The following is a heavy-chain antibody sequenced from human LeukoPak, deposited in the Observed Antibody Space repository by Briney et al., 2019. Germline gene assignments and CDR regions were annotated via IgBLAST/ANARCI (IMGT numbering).Heavy chain of an antibody. CDR1: GGSISSYY. Sequence: SETLSLTCTVSGGSISSYYSSWIRQPAGEGLEWIGRIYTSGSTNYNPSLKSRVTMSVDTSKNQFSLKLSSVTAADTAVYYCAREGYYGSGRDYYYYYMDVWGKGTTVTVSS. V-gene: IGHV4-4*07. CDR2: IYTSGST. CDR3: AREGYYGSGRDYYYYYMDV. J-gene: IGHJ6*03. D-gene: IGHD3-10*01.